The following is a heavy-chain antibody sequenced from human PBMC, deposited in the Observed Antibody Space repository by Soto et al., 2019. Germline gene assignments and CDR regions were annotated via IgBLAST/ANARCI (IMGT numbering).Heavy chain of an antibody. J-gene: IGHJ4*02. CDR2: ISSSSSYI. D-gene: IGHD1-1*01. V-gene: IGHV3-21*01. CDR3: ARALVRPGGFDY. CDR1: GFTFSSYS. Sequence: GGSLRLSCAASGFTFSSYSMNWVRQAPGKGLEWVSSISSSSSYIYYADSVKGRFTISRDNAKNSLYLQMNSLRAEDTAVYYCARALVRPGGFDYWGQGTLVTVSS.